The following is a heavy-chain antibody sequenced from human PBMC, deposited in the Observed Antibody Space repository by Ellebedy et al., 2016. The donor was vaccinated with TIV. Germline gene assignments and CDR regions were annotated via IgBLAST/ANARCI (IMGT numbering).Heavy chain of an antibody. Sequence: PGGSLRLSCAASGFTLSTHWMSWVRQAPGKGLEWVASIKQAGSVQFYVNSVRGRFTISRDNSKTSTYLQMNSLRAEDTAVYYCARCAYVNSWYHLDYWGQGTLVTVSS. CDR2: IKQAGSVQ. CDR3: ARCAYVNSWYHLDY. CDR1: GFTLSTHW. D-gene: IGHD1-14*01. V-gene: IGHV3-7*01. J-gene: IGHJ4*02.